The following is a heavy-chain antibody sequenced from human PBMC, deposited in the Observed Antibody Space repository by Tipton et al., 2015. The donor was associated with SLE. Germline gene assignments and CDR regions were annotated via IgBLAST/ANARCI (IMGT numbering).Heavy chain of an antibody. J-gene: IGHJ6*02. CDR1: GGSISAYY. Sequence: TLSLTCTVSGGSISAYYWGWFRQPPGKGLEWIGYIYYSGSANYNPSLKSRVAISVDTSKNHFSLRLRSVTAADTAVYFCARGMVTWRGALIGMDVWGQGTTFSFSS. CDR3: ARGMVTWRGALIGMDV. CDR2: IYYSGSA. V-gene: IGHV4-59*08. D-gene: IGHD2-21*02.